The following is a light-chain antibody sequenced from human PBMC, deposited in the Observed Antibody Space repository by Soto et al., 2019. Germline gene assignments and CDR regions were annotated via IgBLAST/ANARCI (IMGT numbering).Light chain of an antibody. CDR3: QKYNTFST. Sequence: DVQMTQSPSTLSASVGDRVTITCRASQSIDIWLAWYQQKPGKAPNLLIYKASTLETGVPSRFTGSGSGTEFNLTISSLQPDDFATYYCQKYNTFSTFGQGTKVEMK. V-gene: IGKV1-5*03. J-gene: IGKJ1*01. CDR1: QSIDIW. CDR2: KAS.